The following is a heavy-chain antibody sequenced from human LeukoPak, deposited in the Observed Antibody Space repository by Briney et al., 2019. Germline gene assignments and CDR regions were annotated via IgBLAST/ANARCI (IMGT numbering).Heavy chain of an antibody. J-gene: IGHJ4*02. V-gene: IGHV1-18*01. D-gene: IGHD6-13*01. CDR2: ISAYNGNT. Sequence: ASVKVSCKASGGTFSSYAISWVRQAPGQGLEWMGWISAYNGNTNYAQKLQGRVTMTTDTSTSTAYMELRSLRSDDTAVYYCARDPLYSSSYWGQGTLVTVSS. CDR1: GGTFSSYA. CDR3: ARDPLYSSSY.